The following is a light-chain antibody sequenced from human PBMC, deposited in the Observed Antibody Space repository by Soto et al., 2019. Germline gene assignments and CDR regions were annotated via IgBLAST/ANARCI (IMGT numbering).Light chain of an antibody. CDR1: HSINTF. CDR3: QQYNNWPRT. J-gene: IGKJ1*01. V-gene: IGKV3-15*01. CDR2: GTS. Sequence: EIVLTQSPVTLSLSPGERATLSCRASHSINTFLAWYQQKPGQSPRLLIYGTSTRATGVPARFSGSGSGTEFTLSISSLQSEDFAVYYCQQYNNWPRTFGQGTKVDIK.